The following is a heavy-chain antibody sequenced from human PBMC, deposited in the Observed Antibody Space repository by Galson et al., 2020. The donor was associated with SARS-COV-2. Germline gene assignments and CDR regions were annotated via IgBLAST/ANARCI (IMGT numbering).Heavy chain of an antibody. V-gene: IGHV3-30*09. CDR3: ATERYDNSRGLES. CDR2: ISDDGKKR. J-gene: IGHJ4*02. D-gene: IGHD3-3*01. CDR1: GFSFSSNA. Sequence: QLGESLKISCAASGFSFSSNAMHWVRQAPGKGLEWVTVISDDGKKRYYAESVRGRFAISRDDSGNTLYLQMNSLRPDDTAIYYCATERYDNSRGLESWGQGTLVTVSS.